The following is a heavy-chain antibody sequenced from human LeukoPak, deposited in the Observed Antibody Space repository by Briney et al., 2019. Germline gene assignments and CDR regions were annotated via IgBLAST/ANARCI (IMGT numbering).Heavy chain of an antibody. CDR1: GYTFTSYD. Sequence: ASVKVSCKASGYTFTSYDINWVRQATGQGLEWMGWMNPNSGNTGYAQKFQGRVTMTRNTSISTAYMELSSLRSEDTAVYYCARGPVAYFDWLSSHFDYWGQGTLVTASS. J-gene: IGHJ4*02. CDR3: ARGPVAYFDWLSSHFDY. CDR2: MNPNSGNT. V-gene: IGHV1-8*01. D-gene: IGHD3-9*01.